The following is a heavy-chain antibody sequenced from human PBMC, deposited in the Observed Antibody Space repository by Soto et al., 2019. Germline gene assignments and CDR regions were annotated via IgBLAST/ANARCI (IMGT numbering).Heavy chain of an antibody. D-gene: IGHD3-9*01. CDR3: ARRRYFDWLLSADAFDI. V-gene: IGHV1-3*01. CDR2: INAGNGNT. J-gene: IGHJ3*02. Sequence: ASVKVSCKASGYTFTSYAMHWARQAPGQRLEWMGWINAGNGNTKYSQKFQGRVTITRDTSASTAYMELSSLKASDTAMYYCARRRYFDWLLSADAFDIWGQGTMVTVSS. CDR1: GYTFTSYA.